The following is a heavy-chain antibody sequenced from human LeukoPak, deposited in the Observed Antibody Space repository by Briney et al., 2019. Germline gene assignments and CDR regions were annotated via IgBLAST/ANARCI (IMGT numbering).Heavy chain of an antibody. Sequence: PSETLSLTCTVSGGSMNDYYWTWVRQPPGRGLEWIGYIFDIGNTNYNPSPKSRVTISLDTSKNQFSLRLNSVTAADTAVYYCAKGMMPDWFDRWGQGTLVTVSS. J-gene: IGHJ5*02. CDR2: IFDIGNT. CDR3: AKGMMPDWFDR. CDR1: GGSMNDYY. D-gene: IGHD2-2*01. V-gene: IGHV4-59*01.